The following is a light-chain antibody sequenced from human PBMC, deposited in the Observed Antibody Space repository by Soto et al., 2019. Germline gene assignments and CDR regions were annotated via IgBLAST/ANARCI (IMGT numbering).Light chain of an antibody. Sequence: EIVLTQSPGTLSLSPGERATLSCRASQSIRNNYLAWYQQKPGQAPSLLLHGASTRATDIPDRFSGSWSGTDFTLTSTRLEHEYFTVFYCQRYGTSPTFGEGTKVEIK. CDR1: QSIRNNY. CDR2: GAS. V-gene: IGKV3-20*01. J-gene: IGKJ4*02. CDR3: QRYGTSPT.